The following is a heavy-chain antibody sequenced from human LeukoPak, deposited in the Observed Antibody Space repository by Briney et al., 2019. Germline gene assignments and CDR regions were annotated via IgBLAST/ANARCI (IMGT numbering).Heavy chain of an antibody. J-gene: IGHJ4*02. CDR3: ASGDGGYGSGREYYFDY. D-gene: IGHD3-10*01. Sequence: SETLSLTCTVSGYSISSGYYWGWIRQPPGKGLEWIGSIYYSGSTYYNPSLKSRVTISVDTSKNQFSLKLSSVTATDTAVYYCASGDGGYGSGREYYFDYWGQGTLVTVPS. V-gene: IGHV4-38-2*02. CDR1: GYSISSGYY. CDR2: IYYSGST.